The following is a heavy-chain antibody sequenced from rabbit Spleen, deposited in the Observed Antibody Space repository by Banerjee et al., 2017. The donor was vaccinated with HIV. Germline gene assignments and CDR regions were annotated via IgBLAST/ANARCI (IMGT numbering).Heavy chain of an antibody. CDR3: ARDLENYAGSNYLDL. J-gene: IGHJ4*01. V-gene: IGHV1S43*01. D-gene: IGHD8-1*01. CDR2: INTYSGST. Sequence: QEQLVESGGGLVQPEGSLTLTCKGSGFSFSSTYWECWVRQAPGKGLEWIGCINTYSGSTWYASWAKGRFTISKSTSLNTVTLQMTNLTAADTATYFCARDLENYAGSNYLDLWGPGTLVTVS. CDR1: GFSFSSTYW.